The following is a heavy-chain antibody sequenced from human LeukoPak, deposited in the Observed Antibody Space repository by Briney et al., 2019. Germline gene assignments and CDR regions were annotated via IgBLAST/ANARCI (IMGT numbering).Heavy chain of an antibody. D-gene: IGHD3-10*01. CDR3: ARGIWFGELSTFDY. CDR1: GFTVSSNY. V-gene: IGHV3-53*01. J-gene: IGHJ4*02. Sequence: GGSLRLSCAASGFTVSSNYMSWVRQAPGKGLGWVSVIYSGGSTYYADSARGRFTISRDNSKNTLYLQMNSLRAEDTAVYYCARGIWFGELSTFDYWGQGTLVTVSS. CDR2: IYSGGST.